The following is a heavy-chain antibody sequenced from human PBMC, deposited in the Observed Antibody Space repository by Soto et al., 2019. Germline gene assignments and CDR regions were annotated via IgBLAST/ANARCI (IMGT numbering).Heavy chain of an antibody. J-gene: IGHJ4*02. CDR1: VFTFSAFW. CDR3: SRSLDS. V-gene: IGHV3-7*01. CDR2: ISPDGSQK. Sequence: QPGGSLRLSCGASVFTFSAFWMDWVRQVPGKGLEWVANISPDGSQKHYVDSVKGRFTISRDNAKNSLYLQMSSLTAEDSALYYCSRSLDSCGQGIRVTVSS.